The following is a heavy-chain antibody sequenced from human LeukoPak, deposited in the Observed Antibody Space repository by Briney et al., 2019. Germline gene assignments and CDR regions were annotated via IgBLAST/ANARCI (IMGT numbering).Heavy chain of an antibody. V-gene: IGHV1-2*02. J-gene: IGHJ4*02. CDR2: INPNSGGT. CDR1: VYTFTGYY. Sequence: ASVKVSCKASVYTFTGYYMHWVRQAPGQGLEWMGWINPNSGGTNYAQKFQGRVTMTRDTSISTAYMELSRLRSDDTAVYYCARVRVFGYSSSWYNYWGQGTLVTVSS. CDR3: ARVRVFGYSSSWYNY. D-gene: IGHD6-13*01.